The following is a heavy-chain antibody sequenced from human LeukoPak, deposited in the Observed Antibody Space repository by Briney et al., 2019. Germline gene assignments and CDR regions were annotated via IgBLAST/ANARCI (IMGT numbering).Heavy chain of an antibody. CDR1: GYTFTSYY. V-gene: IGHV1-46*01. J-gene: IGHJ4*02. Sequence: ASVKVSCKASGYTFTSYYMHWVRQAPGQGLEWMGIINPSGGSTSYAQKFQGRVTMTRDTSTSTVYMELSSLRSEDTAVYYCARTAKKRVAAAGLIDYWGQGTLVTVSS. CDR3: ARTAKKRVAAAGLIDY. D-gene: IGHD6-13*01. CDR2: INPSGGST.